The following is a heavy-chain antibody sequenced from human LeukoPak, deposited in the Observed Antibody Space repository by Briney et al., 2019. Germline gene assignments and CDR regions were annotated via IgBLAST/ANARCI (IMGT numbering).Heavy chain of an antibody. CDR2: TYYRSKWYN. V-gene: IGHV6-1*01. Sequence: SQTLSLTCAISGDSVSSNSAAWNWIRQSPSRGLEWLGRTYYRSKWYNDFAVSVKSRVTINPDTSKNHFSLHLNSVTPEDTAVYYCARRNFGSASSYDYWGQGTLVTVSS. D-gene: IGHD3-10*01. CDR1: GDSVSSNSAA. J-gene: IGHJ4*02. CDR3: ARRNFGSASSYDY.